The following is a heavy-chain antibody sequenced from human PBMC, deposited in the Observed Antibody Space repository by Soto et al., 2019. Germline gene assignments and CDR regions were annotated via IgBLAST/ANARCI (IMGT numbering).Heavy chain of an antibody. D-gene: IGHD3-10*01. Sequence: SETLSLTCTVSGGSISSGGYYWSWIRQHPGKGLEWIGYIYYSGSTYYNPSLKSRVTISVDTSKNQFSLKLSSVTAADTAVYYCASENRGVIITDQGYYYGMDVWGQGTTVTVSS. V-gene: IGHV4-31*03. J-gene: IGHJ6*02. CDR2: IYYSGST. CDR1: GGSISSGGYY. CDR3: ASENRGVIITDQGYYYGMDV.